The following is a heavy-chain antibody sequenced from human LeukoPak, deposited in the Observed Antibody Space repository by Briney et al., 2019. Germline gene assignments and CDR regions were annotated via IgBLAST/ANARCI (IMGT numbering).Heavy chain of an antibody. CDR1: GFTFSSYG. V-gene: IGHV3-30*02. CDR3: ARRAQITMVRGVITNGLHFDY. D-gene: IGHD3-10*01. CDR2: IRYDGSNK. J-gene: IGHJ4*02. Sequence: TGGSLRLSCAASGFTFSSYGMHWVRQAPGKGLEWVAFIRYDGSNKYYADSVKGRFTISRDNSKNTLYLQMSSLRAEDTAVYYCARRAQITMVRGVITNGLHFDYWGQGTLVTVSS.